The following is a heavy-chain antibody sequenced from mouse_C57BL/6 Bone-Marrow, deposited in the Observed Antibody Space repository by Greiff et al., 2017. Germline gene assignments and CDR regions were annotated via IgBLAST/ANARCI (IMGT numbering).Heavy chain of an antibody. CDR1: GYTFTSYW. CDR2: IDPSDSYT. Sequence: QVQLQQPGAELVKPGASVKLSCKASGYTFTSYWMQWVKQRPGQGLEWIGEIDPSDSYTNYNQKFKGKATLTVDTSSSTAYMQLSSLTSEASAVYYCARDLYYGNYDYAMDYWGQGTSVTVSS. D-gene: IGHD2-1*01. J-gene: IGHJ4*01. V-gene: IGHV1-50*01. CDR3: ARDLYYGNYDYAMDY.